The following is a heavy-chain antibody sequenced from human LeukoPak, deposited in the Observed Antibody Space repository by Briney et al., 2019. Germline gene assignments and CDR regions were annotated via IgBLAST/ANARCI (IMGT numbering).Heavy chain of an antibody. CDR3: AREGGEVRGVLRY. V-gene: IGHV6-1*01. CDR2: TYYRSKWYN. D-gene: IGHD3-10*01. CDR1: GDSVSSNSVA. J-gene: IGHJ4*02. Sequence: SQTLSLTCAISGDSVSSNSVAWIWIRQSPSRGLEWLGRTYYRSKWYNDYAVSVKSRITINPDTSMNQFSLQLNSVNLEDTAVYYCAREGGEVRGVLRYWGQGTLVTVSS.